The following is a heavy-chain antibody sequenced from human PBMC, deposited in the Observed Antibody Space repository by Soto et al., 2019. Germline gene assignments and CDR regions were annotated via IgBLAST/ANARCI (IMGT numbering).Heavy chain of an antibody. V-gene: IGHV1-18*01. CDR3: ARENSYFDY. J-gene: IGHJ4*02. CDR2: ISAYNANA. Sequence: QIQLLQSGAEVKKPGASVKVTCKASGYTFRNFGISWVRQAPGQGLEWMGWISAYNANANYAQKCQGRLTMTADTSTSTAYMELRSLRSDDTDVYYCARENSYFDYWGQGTLVTVSS. CDR1: GYTFRNFG.